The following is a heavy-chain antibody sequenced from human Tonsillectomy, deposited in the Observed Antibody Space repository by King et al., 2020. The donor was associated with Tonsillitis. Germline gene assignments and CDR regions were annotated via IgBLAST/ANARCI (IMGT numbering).Heavy chain of an antibody. CDR2: ISNSGNTI. V-gene: IGHV3-48*03. Sequence: VQLVESGGGLVQPGGSLRLSCAASGFFFSSYEMNWVRQAPGKGPEWVSYISNSGNTIYYADSVKGRFTISRDNAKNSLYLQMNSLRAEDTAVYYCARDPDWADDAFDIWGQGTMVTVSS. D-gene: IGHD3-9*01. CDR1: GFFFSSYE. CDR3: ARDPDWADDAFDI. J-gene: IGHJ3*02.